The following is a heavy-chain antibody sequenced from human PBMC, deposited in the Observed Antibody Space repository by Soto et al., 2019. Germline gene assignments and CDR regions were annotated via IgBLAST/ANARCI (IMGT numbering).Heavy chain of an antibody. CDR1: GVSINSYY. CDR2: ISYAVSA. V-gene: IGHV4-59*01. J-gene: IGHJ4*02. Sequence: SETLSLTCSVSGVSINSYYWSWIRQPPGRGLEYIGYISYAVSAKYNPSLKSRVTMSIDTSRNQFSLKLTSVTPADTAIFYCARASGVGLAFGGGFDFWGQGSLVTVS. D-gene: IGHD3-16*01. CDR3: ARASGVGLAFGGGFDF.